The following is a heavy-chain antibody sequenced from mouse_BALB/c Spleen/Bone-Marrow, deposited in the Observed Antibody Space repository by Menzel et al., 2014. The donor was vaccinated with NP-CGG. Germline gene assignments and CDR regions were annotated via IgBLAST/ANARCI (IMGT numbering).Heavy chain of an antibody. Sequence: EVQRVESGGGLAQPGGSLKLSCAASGFDFSRYWMSWVRQAPGKGLEWIGEINPDSSTINYTPPLKDKFIISRDNAKNTLYLQMSKVRSEDTALYYCASLHYYGFFAYWGQGTLVTVSA. D-gene: IGHD1-2*01. J-gene: IGHJ3*01. CDR1: GFDFSRYW. CDR2: INPDSSTI. V-gene: IGHV4-1*02. CDR3: ASLHYYGFFAY.